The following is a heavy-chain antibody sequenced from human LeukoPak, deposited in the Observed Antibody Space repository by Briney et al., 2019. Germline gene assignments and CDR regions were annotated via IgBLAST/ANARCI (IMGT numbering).Heavy chain of an antibody. J-gene: IGHJ5*02. Sequence: GRSLRLSCAASGFAFNTYAMHWVRQAPGQGLEWVALIWHDGSHKFYSNSVRGQFTISRDNSKNTVSLQMNNLRPEDTAVYYCARDPRWLTPDCTSPSCYENYFDPWGQGTLVTVSS. D-gene: IGHD2-2*01. CDR3: ARDPRWLTPDCTSPSCYENYFDP. CDR1: GFAFNTYA. CDR2: IWHDGSHK. V-gene: IGHV3-33*01.